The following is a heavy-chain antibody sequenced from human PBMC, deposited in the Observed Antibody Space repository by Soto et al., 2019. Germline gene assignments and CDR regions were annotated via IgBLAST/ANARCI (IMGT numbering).Heavy chain of an antibody. J-gene: IGHJ4*02. CDR1: GGSISSSSYY. CDR2: IYYSGST. Sequence: PSETLSLTCTVSGGSISSSSYYWGWIRQPPGKGLEWIGSIYYSGSTYYNPSLKSRVTISVDTSKNQFSLKLSSVTAADTAVYYCARHYDSSDPYYFDYWAQGTLVTVS. V-gene: IGHV4-39*01. D-gene: IGHD3-22*01. CDR3: ARHYDSSDPYYFDY.